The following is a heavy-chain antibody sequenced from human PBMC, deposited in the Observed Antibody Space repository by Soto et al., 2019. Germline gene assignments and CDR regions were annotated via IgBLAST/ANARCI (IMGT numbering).Heavy chain of an antibody. CDR1: GGTFSSYA. V-gene: IGHV1-69*01. D-gene: IGHD5-12*01. J-gene: IGHJ6*02. Sequence: QVQLVQSGAEVKKPGSSVKVSCKASGGTFSSYAISCVRQAPGQGLEWMGGIIPIFGTANYAQKFQGRVTITADESTSTAYMELSSLRSEDTAVYYCARDSVEMATIYYDYCMDVWGQGTTVTVSS. CDR3: ARDSVEMATIYYDYCMDV. CDR2: IIPIFGTA.